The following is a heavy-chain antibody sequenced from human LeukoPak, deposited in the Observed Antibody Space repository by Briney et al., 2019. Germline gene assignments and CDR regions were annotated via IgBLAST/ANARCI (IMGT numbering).Heavy chain of an antibody. V-gene: IGHV4-59*01. CDR3: ARAQQISHNFDY. CDR2: IYHSANRYYSDSI. CDR1: GGSISSYY. Sequence: SETLSLTCTVSGGSISSYYWNWIRQPPGKGPERIGYIYHSANRYYSDSIKYNPSLKSRVFISVDTSENQFSLRLHSVSAADTAVYYCARAQQISHNFDYWGQGTPVTVSS. J-gene: IGHJ4*02. D-gene: IGHD6-13*01.